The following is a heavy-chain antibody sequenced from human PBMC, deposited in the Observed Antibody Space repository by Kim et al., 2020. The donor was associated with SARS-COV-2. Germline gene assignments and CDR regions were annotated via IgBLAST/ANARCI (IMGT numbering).Heavy chain of an antibody. D-gene: IGHD6-13*01. Sequence: PKLQGRVTMTTDTSTSTAYMELRSLRSDDTAVYYCARDRDSSSWYTGLDYWGQGTLVTVSS. CDR3: ARDRDSSSWYTGLDY. V-gene: IGHV1-18*01. J-gene: IGHJ4*02.